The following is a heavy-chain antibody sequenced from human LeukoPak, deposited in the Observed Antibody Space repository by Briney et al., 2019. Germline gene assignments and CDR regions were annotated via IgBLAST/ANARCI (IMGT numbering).Heavy chain of an antibody. J-gene: IGHJ4*02. CDR1: GYTFTGYY. D-gene: IGHD3-22*01. V-gene: IGHV1-2*02. CDR3: ARGIGRYYYDSSGSPWDY. Sequence: ASVKVSCKASGYTFTGYYMHWVRQAPGQGLEWMGWINPNSGGTNYAQKFQGRVTMTRDTSISTAYMELSRLRSDDTAVYYCARGIGRYYYDSSGSPWDYWGQGTLVTVPS. CDR2: INPNSGGT.